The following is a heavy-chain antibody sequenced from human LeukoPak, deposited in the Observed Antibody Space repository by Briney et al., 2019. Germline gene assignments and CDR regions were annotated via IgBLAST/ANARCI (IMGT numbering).Heavy chain of an antibody. V-gene: IGHV3-30-3*01. CDR2: ISYDGSNK. Sequence: PGGSLRLSCAASGFTFSSYAMPWVRQAPGKGLEWVAVISYDGSNKYYADSVKGRFTISRDNSKNTLYLQMNSLRAEDTAVYYCARGWGHCSGGSCYFDYWGQGTLVTVSS. D-gene: IGHD2-15*01. CDR1: GFTFSSYA. CDR3: ARGWGHCSGGSCYFDY. J-gene: IGHJ4*02.